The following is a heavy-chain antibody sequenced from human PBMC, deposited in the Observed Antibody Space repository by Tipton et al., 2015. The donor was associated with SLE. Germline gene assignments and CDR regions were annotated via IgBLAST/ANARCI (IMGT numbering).Heavy chain of an antibody. Sequence: TLSLTCAVPGYSISSGYYWGWIRQPPGKGLEWIGSIYYSGSTYYNPSLKSRVTISVDTSKNQFSLKLSSVTAADTAVYYCASGSGWYRRYWGQGTLVTVSS. V-gene: IGHV4-38-2*01. CDR1: GYSISSGYY. CDR3: ASGSGWYRRY. D-gene: IGHD6-19*01. J-gene: IGHJ4*02. CDR2: IYYSGST.